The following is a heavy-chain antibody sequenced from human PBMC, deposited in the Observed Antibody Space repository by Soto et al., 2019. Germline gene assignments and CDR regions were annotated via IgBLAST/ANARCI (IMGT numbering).Heavy chain of an antibody. CDR1: GGSFSGYY. Sequence: QVQLQQWGAGLLKPSETLSLTCAVYGGSFSGYYWSWIRQPPGKGLEWIGEINHSGSTNYNPSLKSRVTISVDTSKNQFSLKLSSVTAADTAVYYCARRTFTMVRGVIDWYFDLWGRGTLVTVSS. CDR2: INHSGST. D-gene: IGHD3-10*01. V-gene: IGHV4-34*01. J-gene: IGHJ2*01. CDR3: ARRTFTMVRGVIDWYFDL.